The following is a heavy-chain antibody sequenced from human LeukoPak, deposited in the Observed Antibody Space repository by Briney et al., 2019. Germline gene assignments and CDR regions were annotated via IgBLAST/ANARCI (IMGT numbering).Heavy chain of an antibody. D-gene: IGHD4-17*01. CDR2: IRSKANSYAT. CDR1: GFTFSGSA. J-gene: IGHJ6*02. V-gene: IGHV3-73*01. CDR3: TRSYGDYVDYYYYGMDV. Sequence: PGGSLRLSCAASGFTFSGSAMHWVRQASGKGLEWVGRIRSKANSYATAYAASVKGRFTISRDDSKNTAYLQMNSLKTEDTAVYYCTRSYGDYVDYYYYGMDVWGQGTTVTVSS.